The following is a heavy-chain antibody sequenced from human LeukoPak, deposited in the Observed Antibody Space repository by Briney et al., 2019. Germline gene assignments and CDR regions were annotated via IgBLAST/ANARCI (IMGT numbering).Heavy chain of an antibody. CDR2: INTSGNI. V-gene: IGHV4-4*07. J-gene: IGHJ2*01. CDR1: GASVSSYF. CDR3: ATSFNNYRYIDL. D-gene: IGHD1/OR15-1a*01. Sequence: PSETLSLTCTVSGASVSSYFWSWIRQPAGKGLEWIGRINTSGNINYSPSLKTRVTMSVDTSKNQFSLKLNSVTAADTAVYYCATSFNNYRYIDLWGRGTLVTVSS.